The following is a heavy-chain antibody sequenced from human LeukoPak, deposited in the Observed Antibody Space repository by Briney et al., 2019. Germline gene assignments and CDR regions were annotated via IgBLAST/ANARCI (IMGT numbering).Heavy chain of an antibody. J-gene: IGHJ4*02. V-gene: IGHV3-21*06. CDR3: ARTGEGY. D-gene: IGHD3-16*01. CDR2: ISTSSSYI. CDR1: GFTFSRNS. Sequence: GGSLRLSCSASGFTFSRNSMNWVLQAPGKGLEWVSSISTSSSYIYYADSVEGRFTISRDNANNLLYLQMNSLRAEDTAVYYCARTGEGYWGQGTLVTVSS.